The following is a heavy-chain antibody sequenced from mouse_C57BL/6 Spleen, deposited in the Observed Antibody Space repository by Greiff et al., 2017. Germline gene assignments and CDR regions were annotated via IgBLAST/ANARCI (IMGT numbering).Heavy chain of an antibody. CDR1: GYTFTSYW. CDR3: ARDYDYERVLFAY. D-gene: IGHD2-4*01. J-gene: IGHJ3*01. Sequence: VQLQQSGAELAKPGASVKLSCKASGYTFTSYWMHWVKQRPGQGLEWIGYINPSSGYTKYNQKFKDKATLTADKSSSTAYMQLSSLTYEDSAVXYCARDYDYERVLFAYWGQGTLVTVSA. CDR2: INPSSGYT. V-gene: IGHV1-7*01.